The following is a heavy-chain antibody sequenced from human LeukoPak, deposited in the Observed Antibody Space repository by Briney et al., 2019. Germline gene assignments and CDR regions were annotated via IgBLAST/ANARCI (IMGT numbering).Heavy chain of an antibody. Sequence: PGGSLRLSCAASGFTFSIYAMSWVRQAPGKGLEWVSGISGSGGSTYFADSVKGRFTISRDNSKNTLYLQMNSLRAEDTAVYYCAKDGDFPRWSYFDYWGQGTLVTVSS. CDR3: AKDGDFPRWSYFDY. CDR2: ISGSGGST. V-gene: IGHV3-23*01. CDR1: GFTFSIYA. D-gene: IGHD3-3*01. J-gene: IGHJ4*02.